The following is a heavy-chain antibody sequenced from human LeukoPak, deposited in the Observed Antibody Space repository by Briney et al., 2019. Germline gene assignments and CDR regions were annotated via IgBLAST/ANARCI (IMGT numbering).Heavy chain of an antibody. D-gene: IGHD3-16*02. V-gene: IGHV4-30-2*01. CDR3: ASSVYDDVWGSYRPYYFDY. CDR2: IYHSGTT. CDR1: GGSLSSGGYF. J-gene: IGHJ4*02. Sequence: PSQTLSLTCTVSGGSLSSGGYFWSWIRQPPGKGLEWIGYIYHSGTTYYNPSLKSRVTISVDRSKNQFSLKLSSVTAADTAVYYCASSVYDDVWGSYRPYYFDYWGQGTLVTVSS.